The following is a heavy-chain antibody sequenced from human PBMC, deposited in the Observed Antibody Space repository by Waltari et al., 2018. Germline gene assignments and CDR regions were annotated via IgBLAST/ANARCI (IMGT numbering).Heavy chain of an antibody. CDR2: IYYSGST. J-gene: IGHJ4*02. CDR3: ARHAGVAVAGFDY. D-gene: IGHD6-19*01. CDR1: GGSISSSSYY. Sequence: LSLTCTVSGGSISSSSYYWGWIRQPPGKGLEWIGSIYYSGSTYYNPSLKSRVTISVDTSKNQFSLKLSSVTAADTAVYYCARHAGVAVAGFDYWGQGTLVTVSS. V-gene: IGHV4-39*01.